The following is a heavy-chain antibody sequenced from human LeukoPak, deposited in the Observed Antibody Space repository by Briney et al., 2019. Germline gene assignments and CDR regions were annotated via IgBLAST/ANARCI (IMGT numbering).Heavy chain of an antibody. J-gene: IGHJ4*02. CDR1: AHSIISGYY. CDR2: IYHSGST. CDR3: AGGGVVAATYFDY. V-gene: IGHV4-38-2*01. Sequence: SENLSFKCAVYAHSIISGYYWGWIRQPPGKWLEWIGSIYHSGSTYYNPYLKSRVTISVDTSKNQFSLKLSSVTAADTAVYYCAGGGVVAATYFDYWGQGTLVTVSS. D-gene: IGHD2-15*01.